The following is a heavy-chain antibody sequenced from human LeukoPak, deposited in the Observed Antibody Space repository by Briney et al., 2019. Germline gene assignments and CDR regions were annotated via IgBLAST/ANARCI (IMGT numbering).Heavy chain of an antibody. Sequence: ASVKVSCKASGYTFTGYYMHWVRQAPGQGLEWMGWINPNSGGTNYAQKFQGRVTMTRDTSISTAYMELSRLRSDDTAVYYCARRKINYYDSSGYTDAFDIWGQGTMVTVSS. V-gene: IGHV1-2*02. CDR3: ARRKINYYDSSGYTDAFDI. CDR2: INPNSGGT. CDR1: GYTFTGYY. D-gene: IGHD3-22*01. J-gene: IGHJ3*02.